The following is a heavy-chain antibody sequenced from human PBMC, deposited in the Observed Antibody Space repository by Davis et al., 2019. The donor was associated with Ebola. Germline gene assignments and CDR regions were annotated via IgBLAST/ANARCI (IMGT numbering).Heavy chain of an antibody. J-gene: IGHJ5*02. CDR2: MNPNSGNT. CDR1: GYTFTSYD. V-gene: IGHV1-8*01. CDR3: ARGRIASRQNWCDP. D-gene: IGHD6-6*01. Sequence: AASVKVSCKASGYTFTSYDINWVRQAPGQGLEWMGWMNPNSGNTGYAQKFQGRVTMTRNTSISTAYMERNSLRSEGTAVYYCARGRIASRQNWCDPWNQGTLVTVSS.